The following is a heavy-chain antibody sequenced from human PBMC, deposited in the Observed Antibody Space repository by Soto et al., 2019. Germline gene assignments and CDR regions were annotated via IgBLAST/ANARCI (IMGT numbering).Heavy chain of an antibody. CDR2: MNPNSGNT. J-gene: IGHJ3*02. D-gene: IGHD2-2*01. CDR1: GYTFTSYD. CDR3: ARGLKGLEVVVVPAALWTHHTKKDAFDI. Sequence: ASVKVSCKASGYTFTSYDINWVRQATGQGLEWMGWMNPNSGNTGYAQKFQGRVTMTRNTSISTAYMELSSLRSEDTAVYYCARGLKGLEVVVVPAALWTHHTKKDAFDIRG. V-gene: IGHV1-8*01.